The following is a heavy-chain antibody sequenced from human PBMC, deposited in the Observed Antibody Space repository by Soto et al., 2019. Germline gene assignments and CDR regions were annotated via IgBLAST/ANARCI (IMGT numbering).Heavy chain of an antibody. CDR2: IYWDDDK. V-gene: IGHV2-5*02. Sequence: QITLKESGPTLVKPTQTLTLTCTFSGFSLSTSGVGVGWIRQPPGKALEWLALIYWDDDKRYSPSLKSRLTITTETSKNQVVLTMTNTDPVDTATYYCAHAGYGSGSYYRKPNWFDPWGQGTLVTVSS. D-gene: IGHD3-10*01. CDR1: GFSLSTSGVG. CDR3: AHAGYGSGSYYRKPNWFDP. J-gene: IGHJ5*02.